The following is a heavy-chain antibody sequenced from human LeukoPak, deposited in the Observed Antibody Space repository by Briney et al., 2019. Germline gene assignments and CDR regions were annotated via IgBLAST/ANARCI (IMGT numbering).Heavy chain of an antibody. V-gene: IGHV3-23*01. CDR2: IYGGGTNT. Sequence: GGSLRLSCAGSGFSFSSFAMTWVRQAPGKGLEWVSTIYGGGTNTFYADSVKGRFTISRDDPKNMQFLEMDSLRPEDTAVYFCAKRITEAAGIYFDSWGQGTLVTVSS. CDR1: GFSFSSFA. D-gene: IGHD6-19*01. J-gene: IGHJ4*02. CDR3: AKRITEAAGIYFDS.